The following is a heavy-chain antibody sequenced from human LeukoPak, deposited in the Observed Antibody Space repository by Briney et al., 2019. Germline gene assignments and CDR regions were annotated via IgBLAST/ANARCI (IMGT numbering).Heavy chain of an antibody. J-gene: IGHJ2*01. V-gene: IGHV4-59*08. D-gene: IGHD4-23*01. CDR3: ARAWLGYGGNAYWYFDL. CDR1: GGSISSYY. Sequence: SETLSLTCIVSGGSISSYYWSWIRQPPGKGLEWIGYIYYSGSTNYNPSLKSRVTISVDTSKNQFSLKLSSVTAADTAVYFCARAWLGYGGNAYWYFDLWGRGNLVTVSS. CDR2: IYYSGST.